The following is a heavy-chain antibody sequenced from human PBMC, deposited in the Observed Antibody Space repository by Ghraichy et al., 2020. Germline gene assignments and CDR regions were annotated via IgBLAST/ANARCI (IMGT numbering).Heavy chain of an antibody. CDR3: AKDRGYSYGYGTSKEGAMDV. CDR2: ISGSGGST. D-gene: IGHD5-18*01. CDR1: GFTFSSHA. J-gene: IGHJ6*03. V-gene: IGHV3-23*01. Sequence: GGSLRLSCAASGFTFSSHAMSWVRQAPGQGLEWVSAISGSGGSTYYADSVKGRFTISRDNSKNTLYLQMNSLRAEDTAVYYCAKDRGYSYGYGTSKEGAMDVWGKGTTVTVSS.